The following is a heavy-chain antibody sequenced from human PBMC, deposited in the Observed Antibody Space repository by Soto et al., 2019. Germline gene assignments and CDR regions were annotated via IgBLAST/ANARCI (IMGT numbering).Heavy chain of an antibody. CDR2: ISYDGSNK. J-gene: IGHJ6*02. CDR1: GFTFSSYA. D-gene: IGHD6-6*01. Sequence: PVGSLRLSCAASGFTFSSYAMHWVRQAPGKGLEWVAVISYDGSNKYYADSVKGRFTISRDNSKNTLYLQMNSLRAEDTAVYYCARDLSEYEPYYYGMDVWGQGTTVTVSS. CDR3: ARDLSEYEPYYYGMDV. V-gene: IGHV3-30-3*01.